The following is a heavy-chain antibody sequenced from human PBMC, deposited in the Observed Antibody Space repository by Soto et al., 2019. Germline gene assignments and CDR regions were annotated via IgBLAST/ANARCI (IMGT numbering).Heavy chain of an antibody. Sequence: SGPTLVKPTQTLTLTCTFSGFSLSTSGVGVGWIRQPPGKALEWLALIYWDDDKRYSPSLKSRLTITKDASKNQVVLTMTNMDPVDTATYYCAHISPLGFLEWSHFDYWGQGTLVTVSS. J-gene: IGHJ4*02. CDR2: IYWDDDK. CDR1: GFSLSTSGVG. D-gene: IGHD3-3*01. V-gene: IGHV2-5*02. CDR3: AHISPLGFLEWSHFDY.